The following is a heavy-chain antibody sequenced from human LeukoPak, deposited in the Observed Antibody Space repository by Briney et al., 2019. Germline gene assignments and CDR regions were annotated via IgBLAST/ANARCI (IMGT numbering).Heavy chain of an antibody. CDR2: ISGDGRTT. CDR3: ARDEPTVTTGPPVGS. V-gene: IGHV3-74*01. J-gene: IGHJ5*02. CDR1: GFTFETYW. D-gene: IGHD4-17*01. Sequence: GGSLRLSCAASGFTFETYWMHWVRQAPGKGLVWVSCISGDGRTTNYADSVKGRFTISRDNAKNTLYLQMNSLSAEDTAVYYCARDEPTVTTGPPVGSWGQGTLVTVSS.